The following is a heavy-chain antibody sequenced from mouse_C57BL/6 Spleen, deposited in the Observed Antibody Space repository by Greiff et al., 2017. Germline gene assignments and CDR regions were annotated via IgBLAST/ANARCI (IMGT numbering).Heavy chain of an antibody. CDR2: IDPSDSYT. D-gene: IGHD1-2*01. CDR3: ARSLSLLRLLYY. J-gene: IGHJ2*01. V-gene: IGHV1-69*01. CDR1: GYTFTSYW. Sequence: QVQLQQSGAELVMPGASVKLSCKASGYTFTSYWMHWVKQRPGQGLEWIGEIDPSDSYTNYNQKFKGKSTLTVDKSSSTAYMQLSSLTSEDSAVYYCARSLSLLRLLYYWGQGTTLTVSS.